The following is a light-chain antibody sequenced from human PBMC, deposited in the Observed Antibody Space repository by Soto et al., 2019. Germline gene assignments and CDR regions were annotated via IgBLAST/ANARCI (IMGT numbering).Light chain of an antibody. CDR3: QQANSFPLT. CDR2: AAS. J-gene: IGKJ4*01. V-gene: IGKV1-12*01. CDR1: QDISSW. Sequence: DIQMTQSPSSVSASVGDRVTITCRASQDISSWLAWYQQKPGKAPKLLIYAASSLHSGVPARFSGSDSGTVFTHTISSVQPEDYATYYWQQANSFPLTFGGGTKLEIK.